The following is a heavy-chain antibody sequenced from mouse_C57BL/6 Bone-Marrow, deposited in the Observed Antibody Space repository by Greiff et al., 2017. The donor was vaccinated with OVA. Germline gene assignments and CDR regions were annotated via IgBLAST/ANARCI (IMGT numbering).Heavy chain of an antibody. Sequence: EVNVVESGGGLVKPGGSLKLSCAASGFTFSDYGMHWVRQAPEKGLEWVAYISSGSSTIYYADTVKGRFTNSRDNAKNTLFLQMTSLRSEDTAMYYCAREDWDAYFDYWGQGTTLTVSS. CDR2: ISSGSSTI. CDR3: AREDWDAYFDY. CDR1: GFTFSDYG. D-gene: IGHD4-1*01. V-gene: IGHV5-17*01. J-gene: IGHJ2*01.